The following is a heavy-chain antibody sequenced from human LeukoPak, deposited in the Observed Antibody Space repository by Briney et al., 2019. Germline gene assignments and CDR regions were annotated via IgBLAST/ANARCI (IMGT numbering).Heavy chain of an antibody. Sequence: GGSLRLSCAASGFTFSSYSMNWVRQAPGKGLEWVSYISSSTSTIYYADSVKGRFTISRDNAKNSLYLQMNSLRAEDTAVYYCARRAYDSSGYWLDYWGQGTLVTVSS. V-gene: IGHV3-48*01. D-gene: IGHD3-22*01. CDR3: ARRAYDSSGYWLDY. J-gene: IGHJ4*02. CDR1: GFTFSSYS. CDR2: ISSSTSTI.